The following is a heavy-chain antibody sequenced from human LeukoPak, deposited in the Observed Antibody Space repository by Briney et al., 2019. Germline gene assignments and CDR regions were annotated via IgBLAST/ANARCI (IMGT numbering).Heavy chain of an antibody. CDR1: GFTFSSYA. V-gene: IGHV3-30-3*01. Sequence: GRSLRLSCAASGFTFSSYAMHWVRQAPGKGLEWVAVISYDGSNEYYADSVKGRFTISRDNSKNTLYLQMNSLRAEDTAVYYCARDADNVLLWFGELYNWGQGTLVTVSS. J-gene: IGHJ4*02. CDR2: ISYDGSNE. D-gene: IGHD3-10*01. CDR3: ARDADNVLLWFGELYN.